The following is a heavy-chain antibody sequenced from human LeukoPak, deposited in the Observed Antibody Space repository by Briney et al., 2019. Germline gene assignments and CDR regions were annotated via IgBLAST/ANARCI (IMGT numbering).Heavy chain of an antibody. CDR3: TRVSSSWYYYYYYYYMDV. CDR1: GFTFGDYA. CDR2: IRSKAYGGTT. D-gene: IGHD6-13*01. V-gene: IGHV3-49*03. J-gene: IGHJ6*03. Sequence: PGGSLRLSCTASGFTFGDYAMSWFRQAPGKGLEWVGFIRSKAYGGTTEYAASVKGRFTISRDDSKSIAYLQMNSLKTEDTAVYYCTRVSSSWYYYYYYYYMDVWGKGTTVTVS.